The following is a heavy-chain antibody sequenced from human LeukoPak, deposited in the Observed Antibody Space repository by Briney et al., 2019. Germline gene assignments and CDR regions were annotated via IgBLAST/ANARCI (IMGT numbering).Heavy chain of an antibody. D-gene: IGHD3-10*01. J-gene: IGHJ3*02. CDR1: GYRFTSYW. Sequence: GESLKISCKGSGYRFTSYWIGWVRQMPGKGLEWMGIIYPGDSDTRYSPSFQGQVTISADKSISTAYLQWSSLKASDTAMYYCARSDGTTMVRGVIDAFDIWGQGTMVTVSS. CDR3: ARSDGTTMVRGVIDAFDI. V-gene: IGHV5-51*01. CDR2: IYPGDSDT.